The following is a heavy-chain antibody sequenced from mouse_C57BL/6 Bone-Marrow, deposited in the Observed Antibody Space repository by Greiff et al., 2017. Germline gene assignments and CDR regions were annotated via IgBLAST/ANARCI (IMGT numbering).Heavy chain of an antibody. D-gene: IGHD1-1*01. CDR2: IHPNSGST. Sequence: QVQLQQPGAELVKPGASVKLSCKASGYTFTSYWMHWVKQRPGQGLEWIGMIHPNSGSTNYNEKFKSKATLTVDKSSSTAYMQLSSLTSEDSAVYYCAKPFYYYGSSVLDYWGQGTTLTVSS. V-gene: IGHV1-64*01. J-gene: IGHJ2*01. CDR1: GYTFTSYW. CDR3: AKPFYYYGSSVLDY.